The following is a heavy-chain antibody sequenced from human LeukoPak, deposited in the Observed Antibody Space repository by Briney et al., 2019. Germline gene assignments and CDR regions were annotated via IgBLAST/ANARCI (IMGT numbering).Heavy chain of an antibody. J-gene: IGHJ4*02. D-gene: IGHD4-17*01. Sequence: SETLSLTCTVSGGSISTYYWNWIRQPPGKGLEWIGYISYSGDTNYNPSLRSRVTISIDTSKKHFFLKLKSVTAADTAVYYCATGYGDFRVEGRYFYSWGQGTLVTVSS. V-gene: IGHV4-59*01. CDR1: GGSISTYY. CDR2: ISYSGDT. CDR3: ATGYGDFRVEGRYFYS.